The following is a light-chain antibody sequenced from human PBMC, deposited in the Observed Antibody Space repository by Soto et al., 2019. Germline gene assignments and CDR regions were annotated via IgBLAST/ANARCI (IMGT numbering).Light chain of an antibody. CDR3: QQSYSTPRT. V-gene: IGKV1-39*01. CDR2: GAS. CDR1: QSVKMY. J-gene: IGKJ2*01. Sequence: DIQMTQSPSSLSASVGDRVTITCRASQSVKMYLDWYQHKPGKAPKLLIYGASTLQSGVPTRFSGSGSGTDFTLTISGLQRDDFATYYCQQSYSTPRTFGQGTTLEIK.